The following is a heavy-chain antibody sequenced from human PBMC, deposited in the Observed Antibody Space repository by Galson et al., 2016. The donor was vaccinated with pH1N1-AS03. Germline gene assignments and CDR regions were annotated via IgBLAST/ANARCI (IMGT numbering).Heavy chain of an antibody. CDR1: GSNFNVYS. V-gene: IGHV3-48*02. CDR3: ARSVQYSFDY. Sequence: LRLSCAASGSNFNVYSMNWVRQAPGKGLEWISYMTSDMRTIKYADSVKGRFTISRDNARNSLFLQMNSLRDEDTAIYYCARSVQYSFDYWGQGILVTVSS. J-gene: IGHJ4*02. D-gene: IGHD5/OR15-5a*01. CDR2: MTSDMRTI.